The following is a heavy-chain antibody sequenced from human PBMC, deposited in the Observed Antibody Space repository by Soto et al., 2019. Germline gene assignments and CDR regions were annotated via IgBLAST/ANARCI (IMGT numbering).Heavy chain of an antibody. V-gene: IGHV3-33*06. D-gene: IGHD6-6*01. CDR2: IWYDGSNK. J-gene: IGHJ4*02. CDR3: AKVQPSLTTRPDYFDR. Sequence: GGSLRLSCAASGFTFSSYGMHWVRQAPGKGLEWVAVIWYDGSNKYYADSVKGRFTISRDNSKNTLYLQMNSLRAEDTAVYYCAKVQPSLTTRPDYFDRWGQGTLVTVSS. CDR1: GFTFSSYG.